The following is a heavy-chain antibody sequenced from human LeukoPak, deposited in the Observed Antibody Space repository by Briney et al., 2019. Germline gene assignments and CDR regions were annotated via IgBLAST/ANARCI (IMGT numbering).Heavy chain of an antibody. D-gene: IGHD5-12*01. J-gene: IGHJ4*02. V-gene: IGHV3-23*01. Sequence: GGSLRLSCAASGFTFSSYAMSWVRQAPGKGLEWVSGISGSGDSTYYADSVKGRFTISRDTSRNTLDLQMNSLRVEDTAIYYCAKEGPGGLRDGIDYWGQGTLVTVSS. CDR2: ISGSGDST. CDR1: GFTFSSYA. CDR3: AKEGPGGLRDGIDY.